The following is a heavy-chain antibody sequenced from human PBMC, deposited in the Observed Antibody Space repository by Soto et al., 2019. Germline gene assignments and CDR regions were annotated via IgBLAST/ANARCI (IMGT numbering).Heavy chain of an antibody. D-gene: IGHD2-8*01. J-gene: IGHJ4*02. CDR3: ARTHWVYGTEY. CDR2: VYNSGNT. CDR1: GGSMTGYF. V-gene: IGHV4-4*07. Sequence: QVQLQESGPGLVKPSETLSLTCTVSGGSMTGYFWTWIRQPAGKGLEWIGHVYNSGNTDYNPSLESRITMAVDTSKQQFSLKVKSVTSADTAMYYCARTHWVYGTEYWGQGTLVTVSS.